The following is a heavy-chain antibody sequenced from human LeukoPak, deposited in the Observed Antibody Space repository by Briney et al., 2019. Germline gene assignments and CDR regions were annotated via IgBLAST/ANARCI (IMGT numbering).Heavy chain of an antibody. Sequence: SETLSLTCAVSGGSISSRNWWGWVRQPPGKGLEWIGEISRTGTIDYDPSVRSRATMSLDKSKSQFSLRLTSLTSADTAVYYCARGQGAADYWGRGILVIVSS. CDR1: GGSISSRNW. D-gene: IGHD1-26*01. CDR2: ISRTGTI. V-gene: IGHV4-4*02. J-gene: IGHJ4*02. CDR3: ARGQGAADY.